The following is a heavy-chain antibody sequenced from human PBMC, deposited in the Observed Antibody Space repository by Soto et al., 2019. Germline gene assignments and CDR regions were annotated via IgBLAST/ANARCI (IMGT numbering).Heavy chain of an antibody. Sequence: EALPLTCTDSGGPISSSSYYWGWIRQPPGKGREWIGSIYYSGITYYNPSLKSRVTISVDTSKNQFSLKLSSVTDADTAVYYCARHSNGDTIFGVVITYCMDVWGQGTTVTLSS. CDR2: IYYSGIT. V-gene: IGHV4-39*01. CDR3: ARHSNGDTIFGVVITYCMDV. J-gene: IGHJ6*02. D-gene: IGHD3-3*01. CDR1: GGPISSSSYY.